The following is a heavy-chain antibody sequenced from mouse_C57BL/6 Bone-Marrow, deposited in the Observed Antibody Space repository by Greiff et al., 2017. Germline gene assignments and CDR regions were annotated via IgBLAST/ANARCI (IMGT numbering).Heavy chain of an antibody. CDR2: IDPENGDT. CDR1: GFNIKDDY. CDR3: TSYYYGSSYCDY. J-gene: IGHJ2*01. Sequence: VQLKQSGAELVRPGASVKLSCTASGFNIKDDYMHWVKQRPEQGLEWIGWIDPENGDTEYASKFQGKATITADTSSNTAYLQLSSLTSEDTAVYYCTSYYYGSSYCDYWGQGTTLTVSS. V-gene: IGHV14-4*01. D-gene: IGHD1-1*01.